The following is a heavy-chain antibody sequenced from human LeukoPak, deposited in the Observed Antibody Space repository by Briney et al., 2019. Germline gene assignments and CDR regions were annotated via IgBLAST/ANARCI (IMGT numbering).Heavy chain of an antibody. D-gene: IGHD5-12*01. CDR1: GFTFSRYW. J-gene: IGHJ4*02. CDR3: ARDSPGYGGYSY. CDR2: IKEDGSAK. Sequence: GGSLRLSCTASGFTFSRYWMTWVRQAPGKGLEWVANIKEDGSAKYYVDSMKGRFTISRDNAENSLYLQINSLRAEDTAVYYCARDSPGYGGYSYWGQGTLVTVSS. V-gene: IGHV3-7*04.